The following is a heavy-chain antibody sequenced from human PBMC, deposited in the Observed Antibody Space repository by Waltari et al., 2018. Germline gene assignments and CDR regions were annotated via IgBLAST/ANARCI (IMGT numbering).Heavy chain of an antibody. J-gene: IGHJ4*02. D-gene: IGHD6-6*01. CDR3: AAWGAYSSAF. CDR1: GFTFSTYA. CDR2: ISGTGDSP. V-gene: IGHV3-23*04. Sequence: EVQLVESGGGLVQPGGSLRLSCAASGFTFSTYAMSWVRQAPGKGLEWVSGISGTGDSPYYADSVKGRFTISRDNSKNTLYLQMNNRGAEDTAVYYCAAWGAYSSAFWGQGTLVTVSS.